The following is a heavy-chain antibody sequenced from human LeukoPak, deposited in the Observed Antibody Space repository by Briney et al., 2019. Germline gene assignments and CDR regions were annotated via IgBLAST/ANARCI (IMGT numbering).Heavy chain of an antibody. J-gene: IGHJ3*02. CDR1: GGSVTSFS. D-gene: IGHD4-17*01. CDR3: ARDRNDYGDYGVFDI. Sequence: PSETLSLTCTVSGGSVTSFSWSWVRQPPGKGLEWIGYIYYSGSTNYNPSLKSRVTISVDTSKNQFSLKLSSVTAADTAVYYCARDRNDYGDYGVFDIWGQGTMVTVSS. CDR2: IYYSGST. V-gene: IGHV4-59*02.